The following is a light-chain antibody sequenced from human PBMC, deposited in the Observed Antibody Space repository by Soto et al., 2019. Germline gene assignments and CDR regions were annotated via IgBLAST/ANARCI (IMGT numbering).Light chain of an antibody. CDR1: SRDVGSYKY. J-gene: IGLJ3*02. V-gene: IGLV2-11*01. CDR3: CSFVDSDTVL. Sequence: QSVLTQPRSVSGSPGQSVTISCTGTSRDVGSYKYVSWYQHHPCKAPKLMIFDVNKRPSGVPDRFSGSNSGNAASLTISGLQPEDEADYFCCSFVDSDTVLFGGGTKLTVL. CDR2: DVN.